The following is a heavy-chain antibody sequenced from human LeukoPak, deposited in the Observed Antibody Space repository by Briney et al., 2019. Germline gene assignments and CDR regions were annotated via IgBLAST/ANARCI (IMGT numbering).Heavy chain of an antibody. D-gene: IGHD2-2*01. CDR1: GFTFSSYP. CDR2: FSGGGDST. CDR3: AKGRLVPAALFDY. V-gene: IGHV3-23*01. Sequence: GGSLRLSCAASGFTFSSYPMSWVRQAPGKGLEWVSGFSGGGDSTDYADSVKGRFTISRDISKNTLYLRMNSLTAEDTALYYCAKGRLVPAALFDYWGQGTLVTVSS. J-gene: IGHJ4*02.